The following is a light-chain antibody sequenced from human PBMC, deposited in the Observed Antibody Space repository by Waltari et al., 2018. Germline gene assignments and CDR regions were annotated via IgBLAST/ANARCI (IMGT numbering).Light chain of an antibody. V-gene: IGKV1-5*03. CDR1: QSISTW. CDR2: KAS. J-gene: IGKJ4*01. Sequence: DIQMTQSPSTLSASVGDRITITCRASQSISTWLAWYQQKPGKAPKLLIYKASNLESGVPSRFSGSGSGTEFTLTISSLQPDDFATYYCQDYDNLPPLTFGGGTKVEIK. CDR3: QDYDNLPPLT.